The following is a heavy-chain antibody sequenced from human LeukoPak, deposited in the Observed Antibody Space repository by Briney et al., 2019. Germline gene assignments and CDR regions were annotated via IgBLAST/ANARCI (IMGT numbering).Heavy chain of an antibody. J-gene: IGHJ6*02. Sequence: GGSLRLSCAASGFTFSSYWMSWVRQAPGKGLEWVANIKQDGSEKYYVDSVKGRFTISRDNAKNSLYLQMNSLRAEDTAVYYCARPTSPQAWVYGMDVWGQGTTVTVSS. CDR1: GFTFSSYW. D-gene: IGHD7-27*01. CDR3: ARPTSPQAWVYGMDV. CDR2: IKQDGSEK. V-gene: IGHV3-7*01.